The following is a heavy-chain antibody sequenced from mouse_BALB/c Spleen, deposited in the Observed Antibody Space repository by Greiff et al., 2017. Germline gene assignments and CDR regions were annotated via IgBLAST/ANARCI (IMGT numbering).Heavy chain of an antibody. J-gene: IGHJ3*01. CDR2: ISSGGST. V-gene: IGHV5-6-5*01. CDR3: ARGGYYGNPWFAY. Sequence: EVQLVESGGGLVKPGGSLKLSCAASGFTFSSYAMSWVRQTPEKRLEWVASISSGGSTYYPDSVKGRFTISRDNARNILYLQMSSLRSEDTAMYYCARGGYYGNPWFAYWGQGTLVTVSA. CDR1: GFTFSSYA. D-gene: IGHD2-1*01.